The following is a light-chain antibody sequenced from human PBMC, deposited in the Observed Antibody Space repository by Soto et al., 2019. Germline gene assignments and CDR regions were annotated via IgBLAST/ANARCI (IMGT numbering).Light chain of an antibody. V-gene: IGKV3-15*01. CDR3: PQYNNWPPCT. Sequence: EIVMTQSPATLSVSPGERATLSCRASQSVSSNLAWYQQKPGQAPRLLIYGASTRATGIPARFSGSGSGTEFTLTLRRLQSEGFAVYYSPQYNNWPPCTCGQGPKVELK. CDR2: GAS. CDR1: QSVSSN. J-gene: IGKJ1*01.